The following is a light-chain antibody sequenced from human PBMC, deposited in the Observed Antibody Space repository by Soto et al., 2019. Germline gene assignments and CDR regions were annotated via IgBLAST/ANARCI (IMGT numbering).Light chain of an antibody. J-gene: IGKJ5*01. V-gene: IGKV1-9*01. CDR3: QHLNSYPFT. CDR2: EAS. CDR1: QDISNS. Sequence: DIQMTQSPSSLSASVGGRVTITCRASQDISNSLAWYQQKPGKAPKLLIYEASTLQRGVPSRFSGSGSGTDFTLTISSLQPEDFATYWCQHLNSYPFTFGQGTRLEIK.